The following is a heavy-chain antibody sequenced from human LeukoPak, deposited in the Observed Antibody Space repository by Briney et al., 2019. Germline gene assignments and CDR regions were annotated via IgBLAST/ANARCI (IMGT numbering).Heavy chain of an antibody. J-gene: IGHJ4*02. CDR1: VYTFTGYY. D-gene: IGHD2-2*01. V-gene: IGHV1-2*02. CDR3: ARLASDIVVVPAAV. CDR2: IDPNSGGT. Sequence: GASVKVSCKASVYTFTGYYMHWVRQAPGQGLEWMGWIDPNSGGTNYAQKFQGRVTMTRDTSISTAYMELSRLRSDDTAVYYCARLASDIVVVPAAVWGQGTLVTVSS.